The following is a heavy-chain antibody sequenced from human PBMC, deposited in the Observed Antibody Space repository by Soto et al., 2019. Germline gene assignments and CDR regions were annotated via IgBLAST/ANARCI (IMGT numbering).Heavy chain of an antibody. D-gene: IGHD1-7*01. CDR2: ISWNSANI. CDR3: AKDIGALTVTDPLYFDY. CDR1: RFTFNDYA. V-gene: IGHV3-9*01. Sequence: EVQLVESGGGLVQPGRSLRLSFAASRFTFNDYAMHWFRQAPGKGLEWVSGISWNSANIGFADSVRGRFTISRDNAKKSLYLQMHSLRTEDTALYYCAKDIGALTVTDPLYFDYWGQGTLVNVSS. J-gene: IGHJ4*02.